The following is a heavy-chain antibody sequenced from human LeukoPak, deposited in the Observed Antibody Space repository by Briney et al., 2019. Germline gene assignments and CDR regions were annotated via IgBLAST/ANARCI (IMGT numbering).Heavy chain of an antibody. CDR1: GFTSSSYW. Sequence: PGGSLRLSCAASGFTSSSYWMYWVRQAPGKGLVWVSRIKTDGSSTSYADSVKGRFTISRDNAKNTLYLQMNSLRAEDTAVYYCAREVRSGEYYFDYWGQGTLVIVRS. CDR3: AREVRSGEYYFDY. CDR2: IKTDGSST. D-gene: IGHD6-19*01. J-gene: IGHJ4*02. V-gene: IGHV3-74*01.